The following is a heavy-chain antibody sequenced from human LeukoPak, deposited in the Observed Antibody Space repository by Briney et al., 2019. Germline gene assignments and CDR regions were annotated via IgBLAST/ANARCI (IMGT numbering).Heavy chain of an antibody. CDR3: AKSIAVALLSSLDA. CDR2: ISWNSGSI. Sequence: GRSLRLSCAASGFTFDDYAMLWVRQAPGKGLEWVSGISWNSGSIGYADSVKGRFTISRDNAKNTLFLQMDSLRSDDTAFYYCAKSIAVALLSSLDAWGQGTLVTVSS. D-gene: IGHD6-19*01. V-gene: IGHV3-9*01. CDR1: GFTFDDYA. J-gene: IGHJ5*02.